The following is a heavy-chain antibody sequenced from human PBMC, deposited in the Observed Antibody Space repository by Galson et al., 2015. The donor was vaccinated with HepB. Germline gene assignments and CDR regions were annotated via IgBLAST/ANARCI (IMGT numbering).Heavy chain of an antibody. V-gene: IGHV1-8*01. CDR2: MNPHSGNT. Sequence: SVKVSCKASGYIFTSHDINWVRQATGQGLEWMGWMNPHSGNTGYAQKFQGRVTMTSDTSISTAYMEVSSLRSEDTAVYYCARGAGVWWELLPQPFGYWGQGTVVTVSS. CDR3: ARGAGVWWELLPQPFGY. D-gene: IGHD1-26*01. CDR1: GYIFTSHD. J-gene: IGHJ4*02.